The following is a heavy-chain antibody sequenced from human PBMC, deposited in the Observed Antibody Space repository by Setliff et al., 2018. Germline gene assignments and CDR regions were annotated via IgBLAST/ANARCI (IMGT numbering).Heavy chain of an antibody. CDR2: ISAYNGNT. J-gene: IGHJ4*02. CDR1: GYTFTSYG. Sequence: ASVKVSCKASGYTFTSYGISWVRQAPGQGLEWMGWISAYNGNTNYAQKLQGRVTMTTDTSTSTAYMELRSLRSDDTAVYYCARDVSTFGGVIVYFDYWGQGTLVTVSS. D-gene: IGHD3-16*02. V-gene: IGHV1-18*01. CDR3: ARDVSTFGGVIVYFDY.